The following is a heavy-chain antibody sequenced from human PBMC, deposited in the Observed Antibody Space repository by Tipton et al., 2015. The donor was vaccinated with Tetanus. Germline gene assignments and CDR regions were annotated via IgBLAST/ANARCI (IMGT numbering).Heavy chain of an antibody. J-gene: IGHJ4*02. CDR1: GYNFTVYY. CDR2: VYPGDSTT. V-gene: IGHV5-51*01. D-gene: IGHD1-1*01. CDR3: ARRRTTTALANYFDS. Sequence: QSGPEVKKPGESLQISCKGSGYNFTVYYIGWVRQMPGKGLEWMGIVYPGDSTTKYSPSFQGQVTISADRSITTAYLRWSSLKASDTATYYCARRRTTTALANYFDSWGQGTQVTVSS.